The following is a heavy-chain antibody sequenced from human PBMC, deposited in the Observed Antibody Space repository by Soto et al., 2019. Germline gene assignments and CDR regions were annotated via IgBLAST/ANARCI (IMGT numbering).Heavy chain of an antibody. V-gene: IGHV1-46*01. CDR1: GYTFINYY. D-gene: IGHD6-13*01. Sequence: QVQLVQSGAEVKKPGASVKLSCKASGYTFINYYIHWVRQAPGQGLEWRGIFNPTSGSTNYAQKFQGGVSVSVDASTRTVYVGLTSLRFDDTAVYYCASDLAAGAYWGQGTMVPVSS. CDR2: FNPTSGST. CDR3: ASDLAAGAY. J-gene: IGHJ4*02.